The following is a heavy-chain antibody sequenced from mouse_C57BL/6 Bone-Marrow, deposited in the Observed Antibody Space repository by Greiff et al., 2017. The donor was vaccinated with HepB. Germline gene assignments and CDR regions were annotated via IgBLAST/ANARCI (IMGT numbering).Heavy chain of an antibody. CDR2: IDPSDSET. J-gene: IGHJ3*01. Sequence: QVQLQQPGAELVRPGSSVKLSCKASGYTFTSYWMHWVKQRPIQGLEWIGNIDPSDSETHYNQKFKDKATLTVDQSSSTAYMQLSSLTSEDSAVYYWAGEDYGRSEEGWFAYWGQGTLVTVSA. CDR1: GYTFTSYW. V-gene: IGHV1-52*01. CDR3: AGEDYGRSEEGWFAY. D-gene: IGHD1-1*01.